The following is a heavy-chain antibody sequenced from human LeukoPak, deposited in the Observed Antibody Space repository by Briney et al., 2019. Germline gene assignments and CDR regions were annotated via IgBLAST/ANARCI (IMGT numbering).Heavy chain of an antibody. CDR1: GGSISSYY. D-gene: IGHD5-24*01. J-gene: IGHJ4*02. CDR3: ARGDGYNLFVDY. V-gene: IGHV4-59*01. Sequence: SETLSLTCTVSGGSISSYYWSWIRQPPGKGLEWIGYIYYSGSTNYNPSLKSRVTISVDTSKNQFSLKLSSVTAADTAVYYCARGDGYNLFVDYWGQGTLVTVSS. CDR2: IYYSGST.